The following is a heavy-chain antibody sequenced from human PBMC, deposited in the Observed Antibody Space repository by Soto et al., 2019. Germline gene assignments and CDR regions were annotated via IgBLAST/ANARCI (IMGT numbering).Heavy chain of an antibody. CDR3: ARAGLDTAMGYY. J-gene: IGHJ4*02. Sequence: PSETLSLTCAVYGGSLSGYYWSWIRQPPGKGLEGIGEINHKGSTNYNPSLKSRVTISVDKSKNQFSLKLSSVTAADTAVYYCARAGLDTAMGYYWGQGTLVTFSS. CDR2: INHKGST. V-gene: IGHV4-34*01. D-gene: IGHD5-18*01. CDR1: GGSLSGYY.